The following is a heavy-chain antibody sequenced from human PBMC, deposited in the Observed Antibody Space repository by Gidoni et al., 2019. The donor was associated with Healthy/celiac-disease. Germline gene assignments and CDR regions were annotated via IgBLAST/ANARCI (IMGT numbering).Heavy chain of an antibody. Sequence: QVQLQESGPGLVKPSQTLSLTCTVSGGSISSGGYYWSWIRQHPGKGLEWIGYIYYSGSTYYNPSLKSRVTISVDTSKNQFSLKLSSVTAADTAVYYCARVGWTSYDFWSGYYPRVGARGYYYGMDVWGQGTTVTVSS. CDR1: GGSISSGGYY. J-gene: IGHJ6*02. V-gene: IGHV4-31*03. CDR2: IYYSGST. CDR3: ARVGWTSYDFWSGYYPRVGARGYYYGMDV. D-gene: IGHD3-3*01.